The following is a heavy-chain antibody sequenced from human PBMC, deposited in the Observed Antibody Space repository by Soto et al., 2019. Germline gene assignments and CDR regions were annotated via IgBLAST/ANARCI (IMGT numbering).Heavy chain of an antibody. Sequence: SVKVTCKASGYTFTSYGISWVRQAPGQGLEWMGWISAYNGNTNYAQKLQGRVTMTTDTSTSTAYMELRSLRSDDPAVYYCARDLVIYGSGSRRVLVDYWAQGTLDTVSS. D-gene: IGHD3-10*01. CDR3: ARDLVIYGSGSRRVLVDY. CDR1: GYTFTSYG. CDR2: ISAYNGNT. V-gene: IGHV1-18*01. J-gene: IGHJ4*02.